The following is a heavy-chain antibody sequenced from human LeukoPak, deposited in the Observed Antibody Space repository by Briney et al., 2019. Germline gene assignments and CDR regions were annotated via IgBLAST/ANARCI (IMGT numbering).Heavy chain of an antibody. V-gene: IGHV3-74*03. D-gene: IGHD4-23*01. J-gene: IGHJ1*01. CDR2: TNTDGSST. CDR3: YGANAER. CDR1: GFTFSSYW. Sequence: PGGSLRLSCAASGFTFSSYWMHWVRQAPGKGLVWVSGTNTDGSSTMYADSVKGRFTIARDNAKNTLYLQMNSLRAEDTAVYYGYGANAERWGQGTLVTVSS.